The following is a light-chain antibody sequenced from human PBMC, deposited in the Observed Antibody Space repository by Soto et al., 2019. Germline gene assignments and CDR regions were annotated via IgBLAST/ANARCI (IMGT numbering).Light chain of an antibody. CDR3: QQYNNWPIT. CDR2: GAS. CDR1: QNILSN. J-gene: IGKJ5*01. V-gene: IGKV3-15*01. Sequence: DIVLTQSRGTLSWSPVSRSTLSCRASQNILSNLAWYQQKPGQAPRLLIYGASTRATGIPARFSGSGSGTEFTLTISSLQSEDFEIYYCQQYNNWPITFGQGTRLEI.